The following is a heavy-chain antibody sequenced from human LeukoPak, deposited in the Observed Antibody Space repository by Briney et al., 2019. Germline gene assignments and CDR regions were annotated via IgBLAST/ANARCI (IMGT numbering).Heavy chain of an antibody. J-gene: IGHJ3*02. V-gene: IGHV1-69*13. CDR1: GGTFSSYA. CDR3: ARDPHNIVVVPAARSGAFDI. CDR2: IIPIFGTA. D-gene: IGHD2-2*01. Sequence: GASVKVSCKASGGTFSSYAISWARQAPGPGLEWMGGIIPIFGTANYAQKFQGRVTITADESTSTAYMELSSLRSEDTAVYYCARDPHNIVVVPAARSGAFDIWGQGTMVTVSS.